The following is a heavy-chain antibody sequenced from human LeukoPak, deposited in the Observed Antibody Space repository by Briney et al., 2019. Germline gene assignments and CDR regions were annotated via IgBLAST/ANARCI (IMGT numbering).Heavy chain of an antibody. Sequence: SVKVSCKVSGGTFSSYAISWVRQAPGQGLEWVGGIIPIFGTANYAQRFQGRVTITADESTSTAYMELSSLRSEDTAVYYCARDPIDYGSGSSYYYGMDVWGQGTTVTVSS. CDR2: IIPIFGTA. J-gene: IGHJ6*02. CDR3: ARDPIDYGSGSSYYYGMDV. CDR1: GGTFSSYA. D-gene: IGHD3-10*01. V-gene: IGHV1-69*13.